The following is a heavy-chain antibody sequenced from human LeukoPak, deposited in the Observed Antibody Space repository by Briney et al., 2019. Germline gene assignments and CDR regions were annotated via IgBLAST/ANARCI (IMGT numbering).Heavy chain of an antibody. CDR1: GFTFSSYA. CDR3: ATPVIYSSSLDDY. CDR2: ISGSGGST. V-gene: IGHV3-23*01. J-gene: IGHJ4*02. D-gene: IGHD6-6*01. Sequence: GGSLRLSCAASGFTFSSYAMSWVRQAPGKGLEWVSAISGSGGSTYYADSVKGRFTISRDNSKNTLYLQMSSLRAEDTAVYYCATPVIYSSSLDDYWGQGTLVTVSS.